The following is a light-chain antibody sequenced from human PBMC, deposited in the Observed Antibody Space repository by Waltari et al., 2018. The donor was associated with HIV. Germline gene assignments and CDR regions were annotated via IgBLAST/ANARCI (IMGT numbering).Light chain of an antibody. V-gene: IGLV1-40*01. CDR1: SSNNGAGSD. J-gene: IGLJ1*01. CDR2: ADY. CDR3: QSYDSSLSGSFV. Sequence: QSVLTQPPSVSGAPGPRVTIPCTGSSSNNGAGSDVHWFQQLPGTAPKLLIYADYNRPSGVPDRFSGSKSGTSASLAITGLQAEDEADYYCQSYDSSLSGSFVFGTGTKVTVL.